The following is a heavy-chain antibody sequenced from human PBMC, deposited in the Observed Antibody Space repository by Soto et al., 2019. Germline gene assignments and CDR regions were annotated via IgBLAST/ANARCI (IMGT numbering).Heavy chain of an antibody. CDR3: ARVWSQKNYYFWSGSTPSNWFYF. D-gene: IGHD3-3*01. Sequence: SETLSLTCTVSGGSISSYYWSWIRQPPGKGLEWIGYIYYSGSTNYNPSLKSRVTISVDTSKNQFSLKLSSVTAADTAVYYCARVWSQKNYYFWSGSTPSNWFYFWGQGTLVPVSS. CDR2: IYYSGST. CDR1: GGSISSYY. V-gene: IGHV4-59*12. J-gene: IGHJ5*01.